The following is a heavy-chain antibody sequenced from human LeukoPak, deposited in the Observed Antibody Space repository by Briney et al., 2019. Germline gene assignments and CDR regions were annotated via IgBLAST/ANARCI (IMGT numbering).Heavy chain of an antibody. CDR3: AKEGGRWLTSVDDAFDI. D-gene: IGHD5-24*01. J-gene: IGHJ3*02. CDR1: GFTFSSYD. Sequence: GGSLRLSCAASGFTFSSYDMHWVRQTPGKGLEWVAVISYDGSNKYYADSVKGRFTISRDNSKNTLYLQMNSLRAEDTAVYYCAKEGGRWLTSVDDAFDIWGQGTMVTVSS. V-gene: IGHV3-30*18. CDR2: ISYDGSNK.